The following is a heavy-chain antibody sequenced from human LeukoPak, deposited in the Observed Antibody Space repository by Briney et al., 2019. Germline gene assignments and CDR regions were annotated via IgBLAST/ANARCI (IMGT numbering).Heavy chain of an antibody. V-gene: IGHV4-59*01. D-gene: IGHD3-10*01. CDR1: GGSMSSYY. CDR2: IYHSGST. CDR3: AKSNGYGLVDI. J-gene: IGHJ3*02. Sequence: SETLSLTCSVSGGSMSSYYWSWIRQSPGKVLEWIGYIYHSGSTDYNSSLKSRVTISEDTSKKQFSLKVSSVTAADTAVYYCAKSNGYGLVDIWGQGTMVTVSS.